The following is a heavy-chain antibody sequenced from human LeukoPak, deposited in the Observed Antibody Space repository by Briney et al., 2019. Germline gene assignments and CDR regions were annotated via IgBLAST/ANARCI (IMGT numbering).Heavy chain of an antibody. Sequence: SGTLSLTCTVSGGSISTSTYYWGWIRQPPGKGLEWIGSISYSGSTYNNPSLKSRVTISVDTSKNQFSLKLSSVTAPDTAVYYCARRGYCGSYNWYFDLWGRGTLVTVLS. CDR3: ARRGYCGSYNWYFDL. CDR2: ISYSGST. D-gene: IGHD1-26*01. J-gene: IGHJ2*01. CDR1: GGSISTSTYY. V-gene: IGHV4-39*01.